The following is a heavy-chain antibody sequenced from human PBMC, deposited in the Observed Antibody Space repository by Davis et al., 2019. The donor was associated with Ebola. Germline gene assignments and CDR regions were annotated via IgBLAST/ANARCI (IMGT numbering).Heavy chain of an antibody. CDR3: AKGYCSGGRCCSGSDY. Sequence: GESLKISCKGSGYSFSDYWIGWVRQMPGKGLEWMGVVYPADSDIRYSPSFQGQVTISVDKSISTAYLQWSSLKASDTAMYYCAKGYCSGGRCCSGSDYWGQGTLVTVSS. V-gene: IGHV5-51*01. J-gene: IGHJ4*02. CDR2: VYPADSDI. D-gene: IGHD2-15*01. CDR1: GYSFSDYW.